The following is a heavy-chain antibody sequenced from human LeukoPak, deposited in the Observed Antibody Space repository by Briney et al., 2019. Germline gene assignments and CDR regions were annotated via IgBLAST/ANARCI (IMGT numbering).Heavy chain of an antibody. V-gene: IGHV4-34*01. CDR1: GGSFSGYY. CDR2: INHSGST. D-gene: IGHD2-15*01. Sequence: KASETLSLTCAVYGGSFSGYYWSWIRQPPGKGLEWIGEINHSGSTNYNPSLKSRVTISVDTSKNQFSLKLSSVTAADTAVYYCARTSWRPGDYWGQGTLVTVSS. J-gene: IGHJ4*02. CDR3: ARTSWRPGDY.